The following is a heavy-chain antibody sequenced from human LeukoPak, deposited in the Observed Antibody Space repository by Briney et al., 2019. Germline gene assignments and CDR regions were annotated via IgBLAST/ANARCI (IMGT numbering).Heavy chain of an antibody. Sequence: GASVKVSCKASGYTFTSYDINWVRRATGQGLEWMGWMNPNSGNTGYAQKFQGRVTMTRNTSISTAYRELSSLRSEDTAVYYCAKGVEAAAGTFWVDYWGQGTLVTVSS. D-gene: IGHD6-13*01. CDR1: GYTFTSYD. CDR3: AKGVEAAAGTFWVDY. CDR2: MNPNSGNT. V-gene: IGHV1-8*01. J-gene: IGHJ4*02.